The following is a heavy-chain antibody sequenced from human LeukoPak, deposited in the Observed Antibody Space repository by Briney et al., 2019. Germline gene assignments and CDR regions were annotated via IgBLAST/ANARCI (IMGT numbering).Heavy chain of an antibody. V-gene: IGHV1-2*02. J-gene: IGHJ6*03. CDR3: ARAAPAKPYCSSTSCYPDYYYYYMDV. D-gene: IGHD2-2*01. Sequence: ASVKVSCKASGYTFTGYYMHWVRQAPGQGLEWMGWINPNSGGTNYAQKFQGRVTMTRDTSISTAYMELSGLRPDDTAVYYCARAAPAKPYCSSTSCYPDYYYYYMDVWGKGTTVTVSS. CDR2: INPNSGGT. CDR1: GYTFTGYY.